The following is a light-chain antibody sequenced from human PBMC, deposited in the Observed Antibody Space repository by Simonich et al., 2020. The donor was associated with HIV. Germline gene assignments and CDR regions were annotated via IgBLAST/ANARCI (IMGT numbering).Light chain of an antibody. CDR1: QSVLYSSNNNNY. CDR2: CAS. Sequence: DIVMTQSPDSLAVSLGERATINCKSSQSVLYSSNNNNYLAWYQQKPGQPPKLLIYCASTRESGVPDRLSSSGSGTEFTLTINSLQAEDVAVYYCQQYYSTLPYTFGQGTKLEIK. CDR3: QQYYSTLPYT. J-gene: IGKJ2*01. V-gene: IGKV4-1*01.